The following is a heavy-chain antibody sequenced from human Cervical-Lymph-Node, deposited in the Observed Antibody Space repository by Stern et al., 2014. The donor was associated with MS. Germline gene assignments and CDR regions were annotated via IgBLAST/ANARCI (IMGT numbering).Heavy chain of an antibody. V-gene: IGHV1-46*01. CDR2: INPSGDSA. D-gene: IGHD3/OR15-3a*01. J-gene: IGHJ4*02. Sequence: MQLVESGAEVKKPGASVKVSCKASGYTFTSHYMHWVRQAPGQGLEWVGIINPSGDSASYAQKFKGRLTMTRDTSTSTVYMELSSLRSEDTAVYYCASGTGSKRPTGNYWGQGTLVTVSS. CDR1: GYTFTSHY. CDR3: ASGTGSKRPTGNY.